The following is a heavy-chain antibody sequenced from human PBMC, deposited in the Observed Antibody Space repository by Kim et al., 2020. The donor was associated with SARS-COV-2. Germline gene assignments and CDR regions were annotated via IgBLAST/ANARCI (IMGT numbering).Heavy chain of an antibody. D-gene: IGHD2-21*01. V-gene: IGHV3-7*01. Sequence: YVDSVKGRFTISRDNAKNSLYLQMNSLRAEDTAVYYCARERFRGDGAFDIWGQGTMVTVSS. CDR3: ARERFRGDGAFDI. J-gene: IGHJ3*02.